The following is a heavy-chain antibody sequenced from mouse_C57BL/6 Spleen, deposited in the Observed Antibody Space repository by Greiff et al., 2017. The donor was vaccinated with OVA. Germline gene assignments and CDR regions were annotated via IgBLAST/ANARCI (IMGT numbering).Heavy chain of an antibody. CDR3: ARALPGGYFDV. D-gene: IGHD1-2*01. Sequence: EVQGVESGGGLVQSGRSLRLSCATSGFTFSDFYMEWVRQAPGKGLEWIAASRNKANDYTTEYSASVKGRFIVSRDTSQSILYLQMNALRAEDTAIYYCARALPGGYFDVWGTGTTVTVSS. V-gene: IGHV7-1*01. J-gene: IGHJ1*03. CDR2: SRNKANDYTT. CDR1: GFTFSDFY.